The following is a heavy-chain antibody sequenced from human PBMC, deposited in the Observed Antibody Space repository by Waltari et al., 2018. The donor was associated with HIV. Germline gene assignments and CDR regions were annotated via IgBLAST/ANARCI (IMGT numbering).Heavy chain of an antibody. D-gene: IGHD2-15*01. CDR1: GGSFSGYY. CDR2: INHSGST. CDR3: ARDHRYCSGGSCYYYYYYYGMDV. J-gene: IGHJ6*02. V-gene: IGHV4-34*01. Sequence: QVQLQQWGAGLLKPSETLSLTCAVYGGSFSGYYWSWIRQPPGKGLEWIGEINHSGSTNYNPSLKSRVTISVDTSKNQFSLKLSSVTAADTAVYYCARDHRYCSGGSCYYYYYYYGMDVWGQGTTVTVSS.